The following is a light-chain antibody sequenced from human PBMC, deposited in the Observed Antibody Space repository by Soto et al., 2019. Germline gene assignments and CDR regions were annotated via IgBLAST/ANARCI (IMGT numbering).Light chain of an antibody. CDR1: HSINTSS. J-gene: IGKJ3*01. CDR3: QQYASAPFS. CDR2: AAS. Sequence: EIVFTQSPGTLSLSPGDRATLSCRASHSINTSSLAWFQQNPGQAPRLLIYAASTRATGIPDRFSGSASETDFTLTINRLEPEDTAVYYCQQYASAPFSLGPGTNVDSK. V-gene: IGKV3-20*01.